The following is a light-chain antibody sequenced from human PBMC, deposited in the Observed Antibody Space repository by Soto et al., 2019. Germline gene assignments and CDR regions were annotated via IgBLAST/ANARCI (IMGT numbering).Light chain of an antibody. J-gene: IGLJ1*01. CDR1: SSDIGGYNS. CDR2: DVT. Sequence: GASSDIGGYNSVSWYQQHPGKAPKVMIYDVTKRPSGVPDRFSGSKSGNTASLTVSALQAEDEADYYCSSYTDRKNLVFGTGTKVTVL. V-gene: IGLV2-8*01. CDR3: SSYTDRKNLV.